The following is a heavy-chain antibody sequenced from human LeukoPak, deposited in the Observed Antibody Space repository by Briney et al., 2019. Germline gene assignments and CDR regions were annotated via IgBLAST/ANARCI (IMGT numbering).Heavy chain of an antibody. D-gene: IGHD6-13*01. J-gene: IGHJ6*02. V-gene: IGHV1-69*13. CDR3: ARDVQQLVSYYYGMDV. CDR2: IIPIFGTA. CDR1: GGTFSSYA. Sequence: SVKVSCKASGGTFSSYAISWVRQAPGQRLEWMGGIIPIFGTANYAQKFQGRVTITADESTSTAYMELSSLRSEDTAVYYCARDVQQLVSYYYGMDVWGQGTTVTVSS.